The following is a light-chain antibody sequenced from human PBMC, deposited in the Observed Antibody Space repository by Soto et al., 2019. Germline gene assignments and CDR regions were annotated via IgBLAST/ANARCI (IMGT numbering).Light chain of an antibody. CDR3: PQRTDRPIT. J-gene: IGKJ5*01. Sequence: SVRTQSPDRLSLYTGERATLSCRASQSVSSNYLAWYQQKLGQAPRLLIYDVSTRAAGIPARFTGSGSGTDFTLTITSLEPEDIAVYSCPQRTDRPITSSQGTRPEI. CDR2: DVS. V-gene: IGKV3-11*01. CDR1: QSVSSNY.